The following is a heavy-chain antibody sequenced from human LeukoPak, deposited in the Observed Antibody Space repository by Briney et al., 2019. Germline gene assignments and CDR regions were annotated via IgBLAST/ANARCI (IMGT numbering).Heavy chain of an antibody. CDR2: INRSAST. D-gene: IGHD3-3*01. Sequence: SETLSLTCAVNGGSFSGYYWSWLRQPPGKGLEWIGEINRSASTNSNPSLNSRVTISSDTSKNQFSLKLSSVTAADTAVSYCARASYDFWSGHFDYWGQGTLVTVSS. CDR3: ARASYDFWSGHFDY. V-gene: IGHV4-34*01. J-gene: IGHJ4*02. CDR1: GGSFSGYY.